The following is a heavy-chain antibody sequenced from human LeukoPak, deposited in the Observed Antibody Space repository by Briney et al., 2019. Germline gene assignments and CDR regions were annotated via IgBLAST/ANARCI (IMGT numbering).Heavy chain of an antibody. V-gene: IGHV4-4*07. J-gene: IGHJ6*03. D-gene: IGHD5-18*01. Sequence: PSETLSLTCTVSGGSISSYYWSWIRQPAGKGLEWIGRIYTSGSTNYNPSLKSRVPMSVDTSKNQFSLKLTSVTGADTAVYYCARDGGYSYSYSYYMDVWGKGTTVTVSS. CDR3: ARDGGYSYSYSYYMDV. CDR1: GGSISSYY. CDR2: IYTSGST.